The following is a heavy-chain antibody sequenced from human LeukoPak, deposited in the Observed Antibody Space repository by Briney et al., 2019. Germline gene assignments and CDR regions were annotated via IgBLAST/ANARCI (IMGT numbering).Heavy chain of an antibody. V-gene: IGHV3-30*18. Sequence: PGRSLRLSCAASGFTFSSYGMHWVRQAPGKGLEWVAVISYDGSNKYYADSVKGRFTISRDNSKNTLYLQMNSLRAEDTAVYYCAKEGYYDSSGFFDLGIDYWGQGTLVTVSS. D-gene: IGHD3-22*01. CDR1: GFTFSSYG. J-gene: IGHJ4*02. CDR3: AKEGYYDSSGFFDLGIDY. CDR2: ISYDGSNK.